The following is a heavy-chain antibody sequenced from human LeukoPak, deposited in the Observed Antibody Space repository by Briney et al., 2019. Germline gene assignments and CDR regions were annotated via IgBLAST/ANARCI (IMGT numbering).Heavy chain of an antibody. Sequence: ASVQVSCKVSGYTLTELSMHWVRPAPGKGREWMGGFHPEDGETIYAQKFQGRVTMTEDTSTDTAYMELSSLRSEDTAVYYCATWGSNYRYDSSGLFDYWGQGTLVTVSS. CDR1: GYTLTELS. CDR2: FHPEDGET. J-gene: IGHJ4*02. V-gene: IGHV1-24*01. CDR3: ATWGSNYRYDSSGLFDY. D-gene: IGHD3-22*01.